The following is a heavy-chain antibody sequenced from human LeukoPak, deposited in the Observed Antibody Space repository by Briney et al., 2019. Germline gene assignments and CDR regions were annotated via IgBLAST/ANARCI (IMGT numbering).Heavy chain of an antibody. V-gene: IGHV3-7*01. Sequence: PGGSLRLSCAASGFTFSGYWMSWVRQAPGKGLEWVANIKQDESEKYYVDSVKGRFTISRDNAKNSLYLQMNSLRAEDTAVYYCARDPAASNYAHDAFDIWGQGTMVTVSS. CDR1: GFTFSGYW. CDR3: ARDPAASNYAHDAFDI. CDR2: IKQDESEK. D-gene: IGHD4-11*01. J-gene: IGHJ3*02.